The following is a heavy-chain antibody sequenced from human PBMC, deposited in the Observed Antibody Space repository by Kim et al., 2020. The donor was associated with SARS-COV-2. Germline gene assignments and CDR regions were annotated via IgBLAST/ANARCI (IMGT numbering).Heavy chain of an antibody. D-gene: IGHD3-9*01. CDR1: GFTFDDYA. Sequence: GGSLRLSCAASGFTFDDYAMHWVRQAPGKGLEWVSLISWDGGSTYYADSVKGRFTISRDNSKNSLYLQMNSLRAEDTALYYCAKDIGGYFDWLPWGGYFDYWGQGTLVTVSP. CDR3: AKDIGGYFDWLPWGGYFDY. CDR2: ISWDGGST. J-gene: IGHJ4*02. V-gene: IGHV3-43D*03.